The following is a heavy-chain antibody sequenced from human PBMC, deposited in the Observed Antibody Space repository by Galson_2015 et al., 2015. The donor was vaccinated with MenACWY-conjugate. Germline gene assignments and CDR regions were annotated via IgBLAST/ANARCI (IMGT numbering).Heavy chain of an antibody. V-gene: IGHV3-48*04. CDR1: GFTFSSYS. Sequence: SLRLSCAASGFTFSSYSMNWVRQAPGKGLEWVSYISSSSSTIYYADSVKGRFTISRDNAKNSLYLQMNSLRAEDTAVYYCARVDDSSGEIPLPDYWGQGTLVTVSS. CDR3: ARVDDSSGEIPLPDY. D-gene: IGHD3-22*01. CDR2: ISSSSSTI. J-gene: IGHJ4*02.